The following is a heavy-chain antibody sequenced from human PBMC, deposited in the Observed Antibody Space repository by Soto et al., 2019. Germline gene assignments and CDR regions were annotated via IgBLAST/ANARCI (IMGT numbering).Heavy chain of an antibody. V-gene: IGHV1-69*06. CDR1: GGTHSSYA. CDR3: ASTKYDSSAYYYWYLGL. Sequence: QVQLVQSGAEVKKPGSSVKVSCKVTGGTHSSYAITWVRQAPGQGLEWMGGIIPIFGTANYAQKFQGRVTISADTSANTVYLELSSLRSEETAVYYCASTKYDSSAYYYWYLGLWGRGTLVTVSS. D-gene: IGHD3-22*01. CDR2: IIPIFGTA. J-gene: IGHJ2*01.